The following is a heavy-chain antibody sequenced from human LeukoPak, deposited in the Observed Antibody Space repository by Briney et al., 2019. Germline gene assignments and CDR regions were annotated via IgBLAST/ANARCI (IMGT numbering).Heavy chain of an antibody. CDR3: ATSPEPSYCGGDCSLYFDY. V-gene: IGHV1-24*01. CDR1: GYTLTELS. CDR2: FDPEDGET. D-gene: IGHD2-21*02. Sequence: ASVKVSCKVSGYTLTELSMHWVRQAPGKGLEWMGGFDPEDGETIYAQKFQGRVTMTEDTSTDTAYMELSSLRSEDTAVYYCATSPEPSYCGGDCSLYFDYWGQGTLVTVSS. J-gene: IGHJ4*02.